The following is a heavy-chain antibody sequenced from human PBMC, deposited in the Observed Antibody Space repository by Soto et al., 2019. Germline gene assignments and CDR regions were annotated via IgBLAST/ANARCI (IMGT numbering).Heavy chain of an antibody. J-gene: IGHJ4*02. V-gene: IGHV4-39*01. CDR3: ARQDDYGDELDY. CDR1: GGSISSSSYY. D-gene: IGHD4-17*01. Sequence: SETLSLTCTVSGGSISSSSYYWGWIRQPPGKGLEWIGSIYYSGSTYYNPSLKSRVTISVDTSKNQFSLKLSSVTAADTAVYYCARQDDYGDELDYWGQGTLVTVSS. CDR2: IYYSGST.